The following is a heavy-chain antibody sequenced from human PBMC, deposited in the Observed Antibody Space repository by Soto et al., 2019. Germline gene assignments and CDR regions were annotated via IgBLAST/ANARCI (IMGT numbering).Heavy chain of an antibody. Sequence: SETLSLTCAVYGGSFSGYYWSWIRQPPGKGLEWIGEINHSGSTNYNPSLKSRVTISVDTSKNQFSLKLSSVTAADTAVYCCARLRRDGYGWNYYYYGMDVWGQGTTVTV. CDR2: INHSGST. J-gene: IGHJ6*02. CDR1: GGSFSGYY. CDR3: ARLRRDGYGWNYYYYGMDV. D-gene: IGHD5-12*01. V-gene: IGHV4-34*01.